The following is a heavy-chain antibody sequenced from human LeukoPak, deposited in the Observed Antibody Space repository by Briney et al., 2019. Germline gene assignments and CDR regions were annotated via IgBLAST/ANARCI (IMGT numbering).Heavy chain of an antibody. D-gene: IGHD3-10*01. V-gene: IGHV3-9*01. Sequence: GGSLRLSCVASGFTFDDYAMHWVRKAPGKGLEWVSGISWNSGSIGYADSVKGRFTISRDNAKNSLYLQMNSLRAEDTALYYCAKDLRVDYYGSGKNNMDVWGQGTTVTVSS. J-gene: IGHJ6*02. CDR3: AKDLRVDYYGSGKNNMDV. CDR2: ISWNSGSI. CDR1: GFTFDDYA.